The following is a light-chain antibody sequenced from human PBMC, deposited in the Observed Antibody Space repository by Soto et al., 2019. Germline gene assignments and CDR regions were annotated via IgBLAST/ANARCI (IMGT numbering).Light chain of an antibody. CDR2: GAS. CDR3: QQYDNWPPYT. Sequence: EIIMTQSPATQSASPGERVTLSCRASRIININLAWYQQKPGQAPRLLIYGASTRAAGIPARFSGSGAGIEFTLIISSLQSEDSAVYYCQQYDNWPPYTFGQGTKLEIK. V-gene: IGKV3-15*01. CDR1: RIININ. J-gene: IGKJ2*01.